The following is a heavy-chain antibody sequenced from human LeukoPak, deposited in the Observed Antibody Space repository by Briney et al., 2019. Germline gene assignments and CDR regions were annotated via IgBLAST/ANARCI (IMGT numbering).Heavy chain of an antibody. CDR2: IWYDGSNK. CDR3: ARVSGYSGTWYVDY. Sequence: GGSLRLSCVASGFTFKSYGTHWVRQAPGKGVEWVAIIWYDGSNKYYADFVKGRFTTSRDNSKNTLYLQMNSLRADDTAVYYCARVSGYSGTWYVDYWGQGTLVTVSS. V-gene: IGHV3-33*01. D-gene: IGHD6-13*01. CDR1: GFTFKSYG. J-gene: IGHJ4*02.